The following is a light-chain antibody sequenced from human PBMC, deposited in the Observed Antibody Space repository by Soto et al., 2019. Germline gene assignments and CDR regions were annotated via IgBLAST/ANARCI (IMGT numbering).Light chain of an antibody. CDR1: QSVSSN. Sequence: EVVMTQSPATLSVSPGERATLSCRASQSVSSNLSWYQQKPGQAPRPLIHGASTRATGIPARFSGSGSGTEFSLTISSLQSEDFAVYYCQQYNNWPPITFGQGTRLEIK. CDR3: QQYNNWPPIT. V-gene: IGKV3-15*01. CDR2: GAS. J-gene: IGKJ5*01.